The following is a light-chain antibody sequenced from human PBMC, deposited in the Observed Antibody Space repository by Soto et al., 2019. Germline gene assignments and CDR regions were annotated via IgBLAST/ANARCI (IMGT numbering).Light chain of an antibody. Sequence: EIVMTQSPATLSVSPGGRATLSCRASQGISDTLAWYQQKPGQAPRLLIHGASTRAPGFPARFSGSGSGTDFTLTISSLQSEDFAVYYCQQYNNWPWTVGQGTKVDIK. CDR1: QGISDT. CDR2: GAS. CDR3: QQYNNWPWT. V-gene: IGKV3-15*01. J-gene: IGKJ1*01.